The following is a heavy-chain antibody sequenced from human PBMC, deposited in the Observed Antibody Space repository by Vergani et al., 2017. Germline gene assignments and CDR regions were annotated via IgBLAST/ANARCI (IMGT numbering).Heavy chain of an antibody. Sequence: QVKLQESVPGLVKPSETLSLTCTVSVASVNSYYWSWIWQPPGMGLEWMWDVSFRGNTLYDPSVKARMTISLNTSSNQFSLYLTSVTAADTAVYYCARSRIYYGAGSPDYGGQGTLVTVSS. D-gene: IGHD3-10*01. J-gene: IGHJ4*02. CDR3: ARSRIYYGAGSPDY. V-gene: IGHV4-59*02. CDR2: VSFRGNT. CDR1: VASVNSYY.